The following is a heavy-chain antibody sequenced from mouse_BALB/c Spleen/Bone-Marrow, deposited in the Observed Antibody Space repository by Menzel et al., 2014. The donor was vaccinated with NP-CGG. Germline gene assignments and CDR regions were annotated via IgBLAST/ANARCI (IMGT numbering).Heavy chain of an antibody. D-gene: IGHD2-1*01. Sequence: VHVKQSGAELVKPGASVKLSCTASGFNIXDTYMHWVKQRPEQGLEWIGRIDPANGNTKYDPKFQGKATITADTSSNTAYLQLSSLTSEDTAVYYCARNGNYGAWFAYWGQGTLVTVSA. CDR1: GFNIXDTY. CDR2: IDPANGNT. V-gene: IGHV14-3*02. CDR3: ARNGNYGAWFAY. J-gene: IGHJ3*01.